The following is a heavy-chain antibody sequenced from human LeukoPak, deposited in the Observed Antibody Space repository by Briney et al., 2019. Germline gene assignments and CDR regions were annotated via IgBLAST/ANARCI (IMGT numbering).Heavy chain of an antibody. J-gene: IGHJ4*02. V-gene: IGHV1-46*01. Sequence: GASVKVSCKASGYTFTSYFMHWVRQAPGQGLEWMGVINPTGGSTSYAQKFQGRVTMTRDTSTRTVYMELRSLRSEDTAVYYCARALGTIVGASFDYWGQGTLVTVSS. CDR2: INPTGGST. D-gene: IGHD1-26*01. CDR1: GYTFTSYF. CDR3: ARALGTIVGASFDY.